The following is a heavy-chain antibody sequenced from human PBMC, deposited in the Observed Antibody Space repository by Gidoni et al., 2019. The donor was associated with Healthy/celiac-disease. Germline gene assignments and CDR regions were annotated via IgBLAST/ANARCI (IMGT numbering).Heavy chain of an antibody. Sequence: EVQLVESGGGMVQPGGSLRLSCAASGFTFSSYGMSWVRQAPGKGLEWVANIKQDGSEKYYVDSVKGRFTFSRDNAKNSLYLQMNSLRAEDTAVYYCARGWVFDYWGQGTLVTVSS. CDR1: GFTFSSYG. CDR2: IKQDGSEK. D-gene: IGHD3-16*01. CDR3: ARGWVFDY. V-gene: IGHV3-7*01. J-gene: IGHJ4*02.